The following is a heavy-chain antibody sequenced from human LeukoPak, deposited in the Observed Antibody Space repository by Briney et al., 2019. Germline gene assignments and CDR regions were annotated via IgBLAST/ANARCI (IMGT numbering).Heavy chain of an antibody. CDR3: ARAISGRIAVAGDKQYYFDY. J-gene: IGHJ4*02. V-gene: IGHV6-1*01. CDR1: GDSVSSNSAA. Sequence: SQTLSLTCAICGDSVSSNSAAWNWIRQSPSRGLEWLGRTYYRSKWYNDYAVSVKSRITINPDPSKNQFSLQLNSVTPEDPAVYYCARAISGRIAVAGDKQYYFDYWGQGTLVTVSS. CDR2: TYYRSKWYN. D-gene: IGHD6-19*01.